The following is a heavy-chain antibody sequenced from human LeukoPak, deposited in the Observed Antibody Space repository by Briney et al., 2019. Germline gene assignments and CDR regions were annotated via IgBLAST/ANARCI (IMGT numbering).Heavy chain of an antibody. CDR3: SRQVVGNEY. Sequence: PSETLSLTSAVYGESSFSSYYWSWIRQTPGGALEWIGEINHSGYTNYNPSLKSRVTLSIDTSKNQFSLRLNSVTAADTAVYYCSRQVVGNEYWGQGTLVTVSS. D-gene: IGHD3-22*01. J-gene: IGHJ4*02. V-gene: IGHV4-34*01. CDR1: GESSFSSYY. CDR2: INHSGYT.